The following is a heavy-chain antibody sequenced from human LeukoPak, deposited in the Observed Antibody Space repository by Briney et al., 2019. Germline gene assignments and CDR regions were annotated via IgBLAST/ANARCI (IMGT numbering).Heavy chain of an antibody. Sequence: PGGSLRLSCAASGFTFSSYAMHWVRQAPGKGLEWVAVISYDGSNKYYADSVKGRFTISRDNSKNTLYLQMNSLRAEDTAVYYYARGRVAGSYFDYWGRGTLVTVSS. J-gene: IGHJ4*02. CDR3: ARGRVAGSYFDY. CDR1: GFTFSSYA. CDR2: ISYDGSNK. D-gene: IGHD6-19*01. V-gene: IGHV3-30*04.